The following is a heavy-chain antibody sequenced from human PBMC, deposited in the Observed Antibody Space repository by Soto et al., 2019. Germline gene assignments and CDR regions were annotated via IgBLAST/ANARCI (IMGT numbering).Heavy chain of an antibody. CDR1: GVSISSKNFY. D-gene: IGHD6-19*01. CDR2: LYSGST. CDR3: ATTRGIAVGGSFDY. J-gene: IGHJ4*02. Sequence: SETLSLTCTVSGVSISSKNFYWGWIRQSPGKGLEWIGTLYSGSTFSSLSLKNRVTISVDTSKNQVSLKLRSVAAADMAIYYCATTRGIAVGGSFDYWGQG. V-gene: IGHV4-39*01.